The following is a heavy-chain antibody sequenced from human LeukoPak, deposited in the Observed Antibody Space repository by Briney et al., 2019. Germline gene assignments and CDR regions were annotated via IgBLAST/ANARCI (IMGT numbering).Heavy chain of an antibody. CDR1: GFTFSSYG. Sequence: GGSLRLSCAASGFTFSSYGMHWVRQAPGKGLEWVAVISFDGSSKYYADSVKGRFTISRDNSKNTLYLQMHSLRAEDTAVYYCARSLGGYSYVDNWGQGTLVTVSS. D-gene: IGHD5-18*01. CDR3: ARSLGGYSYVDN. V-gene: IGHV3-30*03. J-gene: IGHJ4*02. CDR2: ISFDGSSK.